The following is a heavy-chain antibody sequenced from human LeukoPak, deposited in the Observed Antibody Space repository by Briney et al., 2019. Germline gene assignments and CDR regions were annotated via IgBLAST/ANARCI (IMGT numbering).Heavy chain of an antibody. V-gene: IGHV4-30-2*01. CDR2: IWPSGST. CDR1: GLSISSGPHL. Sequence: SETLSLTCSLWGLSISSGPHLGSWIRHPPGGGLEGIGYIWPSGSTNYNPSRSGRVAISLDKSRNHFTLMVTAVTAADTAFYYCARKGTEHLLTYFDHWGRGILVTVSS. D-gene: IGHD2-15*01. J-gene: IGHJ4*02. CDR3: ARKGTEHLLTYFDH.